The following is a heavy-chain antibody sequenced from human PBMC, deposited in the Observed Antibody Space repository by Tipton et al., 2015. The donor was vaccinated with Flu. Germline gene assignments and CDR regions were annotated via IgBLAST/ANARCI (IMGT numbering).Heavy chain of an antibody. J-gene: IGHJ4*02. CDR3: ARQGNGYGSD. CDR2: IYPDDSDT. D-gene: IGHD5-12*01. CDR1: GYTFNTYW. V-gene: IGHV5-51*01. Sequence: VQLVQSGAEVRKPGESLKISCKTSGYTFNTYWIAWVRQMPGKGLEWMGIIYPDDSDTKYSPSFQDQVTISVDKSITTVYLQWGSLKASDTAVYYCARQGNGYGSDWGQGTLVTVSS.